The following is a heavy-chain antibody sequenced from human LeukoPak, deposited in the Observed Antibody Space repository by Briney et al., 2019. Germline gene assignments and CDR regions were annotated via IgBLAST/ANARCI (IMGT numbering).Heavy chain of an antibody. CDR1: GGTFSSYA. Sequence: GASVKVSCKASGGTFSSYAISWVRQAPGQGLEWMGGIIPIFGTANYAQKFQGRVTITADESTSTAYMELSSLRSEDTAVYYCARGVSGYDEGPWFDPWGQGTLVTVSS. V-gene: IGHV1-69*01. J-gene: IGHJ5*02. CDR3: ARGVSGYDEGPWFDP. CDR2: IIPIFGTA. D-gene: IGHD5-12*01.